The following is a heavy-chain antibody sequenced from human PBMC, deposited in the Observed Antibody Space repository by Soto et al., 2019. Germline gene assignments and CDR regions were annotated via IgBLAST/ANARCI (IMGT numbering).Heavy chain of an antibody. CDR2: VRGSDGTT. J-gene: IGHJ4*02. CDR1: GFTFNNFA. V-gene: IGHV3-23*01. Sequence: EVQLLESGGGLVQPGGSLRLSCAASGFTFNNFAMNWVRPAPGKGLEWVSTVRGSDGTTNYADSVKGRFTFSRDNSKDTLYLQMNSLRVEDTAIYCCARNRWDGGDRDYWGQGTLVTVSS. CDR3: ARNRWDGGDRDY. D-gene: IGHD3-16*01.